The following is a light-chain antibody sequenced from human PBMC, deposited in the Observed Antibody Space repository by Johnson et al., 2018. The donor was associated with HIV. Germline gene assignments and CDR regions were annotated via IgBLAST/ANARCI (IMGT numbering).Light chain of an antibody. Sequence: VLTQPPSVSAAPGQKVTISCFGSDSDIGNNYVSWYQQLPGTAPKLLIYDNNKRPSGIPDRFSGSKSGTSATLGITGLQTGDEADYYCGTWDSSLSAGNVFGTGTKVTVL. CDR2: DNN. CDR1: DSDIGNNY. CDR3: GTWDSSLSAGNV. J-gene: IGLJ1*01. V-gene: IGLV1-51*01.